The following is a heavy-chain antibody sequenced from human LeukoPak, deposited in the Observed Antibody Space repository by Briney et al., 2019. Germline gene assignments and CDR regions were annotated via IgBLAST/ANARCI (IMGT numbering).Heavy chain of an antibody. CDR3: ARSADSSGYFREITLYYFDY. D-gene: IGHD3-22*01. CDR2: ISKNGSTI. J-gene: IGHJ4*02. CDR1: GFPFSTYG. V-gene: IGHV3-48*04. Sequence: GGSLRLSCAASGFPFSTYGMHWVRQAPGKGLEWVSYISKNGSTIYYADSVRGRFTISRDNAKNSLYLQMNSLRAEDTAVYYCARSADSSGYFREITLYYFDYWGQGTLVSVSS.